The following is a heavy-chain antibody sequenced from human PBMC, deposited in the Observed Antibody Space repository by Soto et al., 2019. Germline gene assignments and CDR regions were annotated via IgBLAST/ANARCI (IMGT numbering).Heavy chain of an antibody. CDR1: GYTFRDYH. V-gene: IGHV1-3*01. D-gene: IGHD2-15*01. CDR3: ARGPGGPDGPGDY. CDR2: MNASNGNT. J-gene: IGHJ4*02. Sequence: ASVKVXCKTSGYTFRDYHIHWVRQAPGQGLEWMGRMNASNGNTKYAQKFQGRVTITRDTSASTAYMELSSLRSEDTAVYYCARGPGGPDGPGDYWGQGTLVTVSS.